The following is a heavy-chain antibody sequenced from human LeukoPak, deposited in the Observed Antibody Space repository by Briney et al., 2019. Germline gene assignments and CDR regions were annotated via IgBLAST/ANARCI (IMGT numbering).Heavy chain of an antibody. D-gene: IGHD3-3*01. J-gene: IGHJ3*02. CDR1: GGSISSGDYY. Sequence: PSETLSLTCTVSGGSISSGDYYWSWIRQPPGKGLEWFGYIYYSGSTYYNPSLKSRVTISVDKSKNQFSLKLSSVAAADTAVYYCARAVGDFWSGYSAFDIWGQGTMVTVSS. V-gene: IGHV4-30-4*08. CDR3: ARAVGDFWSGYSAFDI. CDR2: IYYSGST.